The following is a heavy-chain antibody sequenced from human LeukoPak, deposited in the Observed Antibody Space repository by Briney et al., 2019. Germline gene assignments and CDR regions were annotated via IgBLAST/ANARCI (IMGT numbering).Heavy chain of an antibody. J-gene: IGHJ5*02. Sequence: TTSETLSLTCTVSGGSISSYYWSWIRQPPGKGLEWIGYIYYSGSTNYNPSLKSRVTISVDTSKNQFSLKLSSVTAADTAVYYCARSPITIFGVVTPRWFDPWGQGTLVTVSS. CDR3: ARSPITIFGVVTPRWFDP. CDR2: IYYSGST. D-gene: IGHD3-3*01. V-gene: IGHV4-59*01. CDR1: GGSISSYY.